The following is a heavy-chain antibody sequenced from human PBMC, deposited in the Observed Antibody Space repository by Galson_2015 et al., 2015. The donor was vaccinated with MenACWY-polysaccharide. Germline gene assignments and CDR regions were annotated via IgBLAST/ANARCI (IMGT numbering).Heavy chain of an antibody. Sequence: SETLSLTCTVSGGSINEYFWSWIRQPPGKGLEWIGYVHYSGSTNYNPSLKSRVTISVDKSKNQFSLKLSSVTAADTAVYYCARVSRDGYNSYCFDYWGQGTLVTVSS. V-gene: IGHV4-59*01. CDR1: GGSINEYF. CDR2: VHYSGST. CDR3: ARVSRDGYNSYCFDY. D-gene: IGHD5-24*01. J-gene: IGHJ4*02.